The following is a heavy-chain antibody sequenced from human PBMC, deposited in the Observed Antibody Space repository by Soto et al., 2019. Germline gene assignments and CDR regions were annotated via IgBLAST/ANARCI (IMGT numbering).Heavy chain of an antibody. CDR2: ISSSSSYI. D-gene: IGHD3-10*01. CDR1: GFTFSSYS. J-gene: IGHJ6*02. CDR3: ARVAFDYYYYGMDV. Sequence: EVQLVESGGDLVQPGGSLRLSCVGSGFTFSSYSMNWVRQAPGKGLEWVSSISSSSSYIYYADSVKGRFTISRDNAKNSLYLQMNSLRAEDTAVYYCARVAFDYYYYGMDVWGQGTTVTVSS. V-gene: IGHV3-21*01.